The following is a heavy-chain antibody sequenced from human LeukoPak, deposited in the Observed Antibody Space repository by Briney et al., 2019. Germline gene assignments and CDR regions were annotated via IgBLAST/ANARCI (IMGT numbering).Heavy chain of an antibody. CDR1: GFTSSSYD. J-gene: IGHJ4*02. D-gene: IGHD1-26*01. CDR2: IGTAGDT. CDR3: ARVSGGGELPDY. V-gene: IGHV3-13*01. Sequence: GGSLRLSCAASGFTSSSYDMHWVRQATGKGLEWVSAIGTAGDTYYPGSVKGRFTISRENAKNSLYLQMNSLRAGDTAVYYCARVSGGGELPDYWGQGTLVTVSS.